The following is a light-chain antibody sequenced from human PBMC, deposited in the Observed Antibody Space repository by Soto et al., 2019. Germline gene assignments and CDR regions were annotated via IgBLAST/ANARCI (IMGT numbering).Light chain of an antibody. CDR1: QSVSSN. J-gene: IGKJ4*01. Sequence: ETVMTQSPATLSVSPGERATLSCRASQSVSSNLAWYQQKPGQPPRLLIYDISTRATGIPTRFSGSGSGTEFTLTITSLHSEVFAVNYCQQYNSWPLTFGGGTKVEIK. V-gene: IGKV3D-15*01. CDR3: QQYNSWPLT. CDR2: DIS.